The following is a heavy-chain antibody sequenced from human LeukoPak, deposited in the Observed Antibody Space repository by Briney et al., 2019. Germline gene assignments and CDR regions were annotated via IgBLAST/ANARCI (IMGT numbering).Heavy chain of an antibody. D-gene: IGHD3-22*01. Sequence: PGGSLRLSCAASGFTFSSYSMNWVRQAPGKGLEWVSFFSSSSTSIYHADSVKGRITISRDNAKNSLYLQMNSLRAEDTALYYCAKDIRAIVVAPFDYWGQGTLVTVSS. J-gene: IGHJ4*02. CDR2: FSSSSTSI. CDR1: GFTFSSYS. V-gene: IGHV3-48*04. CDR3: AKDIRAIVVAPFDY.